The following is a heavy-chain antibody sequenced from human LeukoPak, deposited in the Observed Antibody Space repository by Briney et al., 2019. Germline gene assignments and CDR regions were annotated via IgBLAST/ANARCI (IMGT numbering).Heavy chain of an antibody. V-gene: IGHV1-2*02. CDR3: ARGPIGGLRKGFDI. J-gene: IGHJ4*02. CDR1: GNTFAGYY. Sequence: ASVKVSCKASGNTFAGYYVHWVRQAPGQGLEWMGWINTHNGATNYAQHFQGRVTMTTDTAVTTAYMDLDGLISDDAAVYFCARGPIGGLRKGFDIWGQGTLVTVSS. CDR2: INTHNGAT. D-gene: IGHD1-26*01.